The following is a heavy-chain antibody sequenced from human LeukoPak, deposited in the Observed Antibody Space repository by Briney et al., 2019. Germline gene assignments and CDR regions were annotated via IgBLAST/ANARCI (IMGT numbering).Heavy chain of an antibody. V-gene: IGHV3-7*01. D-gene: IGHD2-2*01. CDR2: IKQDGSEK. CDR3: ARDRYQLPFRWFDP. Sequence: GGSLRLSCAASGFNFSSYWMSWVRQAPGKGLEWVANIKQDGSEKYDVDSVKGRFTISRDNAKNSLYLQMNSLRAEDTAVYYCARDRYQLPFRWFDPWGQGTLVTVSS. J-gene: IGHJ5*02. CDR1: GFNFSSYW.